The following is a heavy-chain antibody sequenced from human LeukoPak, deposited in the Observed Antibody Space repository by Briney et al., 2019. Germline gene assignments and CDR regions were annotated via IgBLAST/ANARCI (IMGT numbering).Heavy chain of an antibody. V-gene: IGHV6-1*01. J-gene: IGHJ4*02. Sequence: SQTLSLTCAISGDSVSSKSSAWNWIRQSPSRGLEWLGRTYYRSKWYSEYELSVQSRIIIKPDTSKNQLSLQLNSVTPEDTAVYYCARGYYYGSGSYSFDYWGQGTLVTVSS. CDR3: ARGYYYGSGSYSFDY. D-gene: IGHD3-10*01. CDR2: TYYRSKWYS. CDR1: GDSVSSKSSA.